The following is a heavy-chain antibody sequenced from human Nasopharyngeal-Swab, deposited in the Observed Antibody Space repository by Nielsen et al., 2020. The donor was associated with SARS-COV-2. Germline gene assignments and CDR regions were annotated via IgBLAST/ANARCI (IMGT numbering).Heavy chain of an antibody. CDR3: ARRRADYGDYL. CDR2: IYWDDDK. CDR1: GFSLSTSAVG. Sequence: SGPPLAKPPHTLTLTCTFSGFSLSTSAVGVAWIRQPPGKALEWLALIYWDDDKRYSPSLKSRLTITKDTSKNQVVLTMTNMDPVDTATYYCARRRADYGDYLWGQGTLVTVSS. J-gene: IGHJ5*02. V-gene: IGHV2-5*02. D-gene: IGHD4-17*01.